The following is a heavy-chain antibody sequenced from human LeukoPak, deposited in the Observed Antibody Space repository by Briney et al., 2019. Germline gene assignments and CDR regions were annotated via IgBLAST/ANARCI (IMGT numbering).Heavy chain of an antibody. CDR3: AKDIRDSSGFDY. Sequence: PGGSLRLSCAASGFTFSSYGMHWVRQAPGKGLEWVAVISYDGSNKYYADSVKGRFTISRDNSKNTLYLQMNSLRAEDTAVYYCAKDIRDSSGFDYWGQGTLVTVSS. D-gene: IGHD3-22*01. CDR2: ISYDGSNK. J-gene: IGHJ4*02. CDR1: GFTFSSYG. V-gene: IGHV3-30*18.